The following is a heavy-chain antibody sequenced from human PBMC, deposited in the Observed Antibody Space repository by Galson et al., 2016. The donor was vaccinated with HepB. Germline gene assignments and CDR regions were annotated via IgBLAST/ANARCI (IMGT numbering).Heavy chain of an antibody. CDR1: GGSITNSNYY. J-gene: IGHJ6*04. D-gene: IGHD3-16*01. Sequence: SETLSLTCTVSGGSITNSNYYWDWVRQPPGKGLEWIGNGYYTGRAYYNLSFKSRVVISVHTSKNQFPLKLSSVTAADTAAYYCARRHLGGGLDVWGKGTTVTVSS. V-gene: IGHV4-39*01. CDR3: ARRHLGGGLDV. CDR2: GYYTGRA.